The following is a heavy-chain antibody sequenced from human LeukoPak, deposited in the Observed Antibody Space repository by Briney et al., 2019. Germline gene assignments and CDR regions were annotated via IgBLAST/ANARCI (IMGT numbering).Heavy chain of an antibody. CDR3: ARDLSSGSNGALDAFDI. V-gene: IGHV1-18*01. Sequence: GASVMVSCKASGYTFTSYGISWVRQAPGQGLEWMGWISAYNGNANYAQKLQGRVTMTTDTSTSTAYMELRSLRSDDTAVYYCARDLSSGSNGALDAFDIWGQGTMVTVSS. CDR2: ISAYNGNA. J-gene: IGHJ3*02. CDR1: GYTFTSYG. D-gene: IGHD1-26*01.